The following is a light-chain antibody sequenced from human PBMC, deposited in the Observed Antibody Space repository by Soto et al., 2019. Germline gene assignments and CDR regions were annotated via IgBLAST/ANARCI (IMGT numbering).Light chain of an antibody. J-gene: IGLJ1*01. V-gene: IGLV2-14*01. Sequence: QSVLTQPGSVSGSPGQSITISCTGTSSDVGGYNYVSWYQQHPGKAPKLMIYDVSNRPSGVSNRFSGSKSGNTASLTISGLQAEDEADYYCSSYTSSSTVFGTGTKVTVL. CDR1: SSDVGGYNY. CDR3: SSYTSSSTV. CDR2: DVS.